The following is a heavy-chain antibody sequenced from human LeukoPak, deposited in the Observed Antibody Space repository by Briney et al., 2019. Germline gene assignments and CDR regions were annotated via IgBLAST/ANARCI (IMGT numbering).Heavy chain of an antibody. CDR3: AKYTSGTYYRGLDQ. J-gene: IGHJ4*02. CDR2: ISGSGGST. V-gene: IGHV3-23*01. CDR1: GFTFSSYA. D-gene: IGHD3-10*01. Sequence: GGSLRLSCAASGFTFSSYAMSWVRQAPGKGLEWVSAISGSGGSTYYADSVKGRFTISRDDSKNTVYLQMNSLRAEDTAVYSCAKYTSGTYYRGLDQWGQGTLVTVSS.